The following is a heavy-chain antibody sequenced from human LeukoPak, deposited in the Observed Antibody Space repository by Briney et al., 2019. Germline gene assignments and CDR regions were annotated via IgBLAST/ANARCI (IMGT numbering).Heavy chain of an antibody. CDR1: GYSFTTYW. CDR3: ARHRGPEQLVEDAFDI. Sequence: GESLKISCKGSGYSFTTYWIGWVRRMPGKGLEWMGIIYLGDSDTRYSPSFQGQVTISADKSISTAYLQWSSLKASDTAMYYCARHRGPEQLVEDAFDIWGQGTMVTVSS. CDR2: IYLGDSDT. D-gene: IGHD6-6*01. J-gene: IGHJ3*02. V-gene: IGHV5-51*01.